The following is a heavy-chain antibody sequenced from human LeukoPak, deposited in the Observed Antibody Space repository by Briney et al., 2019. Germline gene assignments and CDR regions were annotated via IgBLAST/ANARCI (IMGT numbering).Heavy chain of an antibody. CDR2: IYYSGGT. D-gene: IGHD3-10*01. J-gene: IGHJ5*02. CDR3: ARVERGSGSYYPNWFDP. CDR1: GDSISSYY. V-gene: IGHV4-59*08. Sequence: PSETLSLTCTVSGDSISSYYWSWIRQPPGKGLEWIGYIYYSGGTDYNPSLKSRVTISVDTSKNQFSLKLRSVTAADTAVYYCARVERGSGSYYPNWFDPWGRGTLVTVSS.